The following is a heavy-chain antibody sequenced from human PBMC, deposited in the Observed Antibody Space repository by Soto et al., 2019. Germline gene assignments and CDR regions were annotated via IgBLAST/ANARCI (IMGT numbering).Heavy chain of an antibody. J-gene: IGHJ6*02. V-gene: IGHV3-33*01. D-gene: IGHD4-17*01. CDR2: IWYDGSNK. Sequence: QVQLVESGGGVVQPGRSLRLSCAASGFTFSSYGMHWVRQAPGKGLEWGAVIWYDGSNKYYADSVKGRFTISRDNSKNTLYLQMNSLRAEDTAVYYCARDRVGDYGGNSYYYYGMDVWGQGTTVTVSS. CDR3: ARDRVGDYGGNSYYYYGMDV. CDR1: GFTFSSYG.